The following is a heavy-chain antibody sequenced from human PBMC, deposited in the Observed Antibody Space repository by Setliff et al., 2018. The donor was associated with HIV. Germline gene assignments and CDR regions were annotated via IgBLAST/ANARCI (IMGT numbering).Heavy chain of an antibody. Sequence: PGGSLRLSCAASGFTFSAYAMYWVRQAPGKGLEWVALIWRDGSNKYYADSVKGRFTISRDNSNDTLFLQMNSLRAEDTAVYYCAKPDAGHSGWYYFDYWGQGTLVTVSS. CDR3: AKPDAGHSGWYYFDY. V-gene: IGHV3-30*02. CDR1: GFTFSAYA. J-gene: IGHJ4*02. CDR2: IWRDGSNK. D-gene: IGHD6-19*01.